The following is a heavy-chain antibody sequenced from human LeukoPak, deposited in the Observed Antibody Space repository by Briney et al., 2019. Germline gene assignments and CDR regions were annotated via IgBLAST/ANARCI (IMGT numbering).Heavy chain of an antibody. Sequence: SETLSLTCAVYGGSFSGYYWSWIRQPPGKGLEWIGEINHSRSTNYNPSLKSRVTISVDTPKTQFSLKLSSVTAADTAVYYCARSRLHPIIFDYWGQGTLVTVSS. V-gene: IGHV4-34*01. CDR1: GGSFSGYY. CDR2: INHSRST. CDR3: ARSRLHPIIFDY. D-gene: IGHD5-24*01. J-gene: IGHJ4*02.